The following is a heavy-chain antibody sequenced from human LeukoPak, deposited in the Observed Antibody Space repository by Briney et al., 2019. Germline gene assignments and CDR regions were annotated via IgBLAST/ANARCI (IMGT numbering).Heavy chain of an antibody. V-gene: IGHV1-3*01. J-gene: IGHJ6*02. CDR3: ARDRPYCSSTSCYALYYYYGMDV. CDR2: INAGNGNT. CDR1: GYTFTSYA. D-gene: IGHD2-2*01. Sequence: ASVKVSCKASGYTFTSYAMHWVRQAPGQRLEWMGWINAGNGNTKYPQKFQGRVTITRDTSASTAYMELSSLRSEDTAVYYCARDRPYCSSTSCYALYYYYGMDVWGQGTTVTVSS.